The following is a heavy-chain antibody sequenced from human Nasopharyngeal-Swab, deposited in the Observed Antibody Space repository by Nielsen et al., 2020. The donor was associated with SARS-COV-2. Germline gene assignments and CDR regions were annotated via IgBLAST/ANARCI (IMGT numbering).Heavy chain of an antibody. CDR3: ARVGIVVVPAAAWDFDY. Sequence: GESLKISCAASGFTFSSYWMSWVRQAPGKGLEWVANIKQDGSEKYYVDSVKGRFTISRDNAKNSLYLQMNSPRAEDTAVYYCARVGIVVVPAAAWDFDYWGQGTLVTVSS. CDR2: IKQDGSEK. V-gene: IGHV3-7*01. CDR1: GFTFSSYW. J-gene: IGHJ4*02. D-gene: IGHD2-2*03.